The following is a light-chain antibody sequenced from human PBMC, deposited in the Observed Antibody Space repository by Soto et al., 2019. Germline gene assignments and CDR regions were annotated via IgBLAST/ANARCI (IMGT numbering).Light chain of an antibody. J-gene: IGKJ1*01. Sequence: DIPMTQSPSTLSASVGDRVTITCRASQSIRNNWLAWYQQKPGKAPKLLIFDASSLEGGVPSRFSGSGSGTEFTLTISSLQPDDFATYYCQQYRGYPWTFGQGTKVEI. V-gene: IGKV1-5*01. CDR3: QQYRGYPWT. CDR2: DAS. CDR1: QSIRNNW.